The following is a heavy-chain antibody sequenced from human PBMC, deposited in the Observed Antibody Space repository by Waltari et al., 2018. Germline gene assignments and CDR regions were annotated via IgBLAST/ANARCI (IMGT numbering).Heavy chain of an antibody. CDR1: GFTFGDYA. J-gene: IGHJ4*02. D-gene: IGHD3-22*01. V-gene: IGHV3-49*04. Sequence: EVQLVESGGGLVQQGRSLRLSCTASGFTFGDYAMSWVSQAPGKGREWVGFIRSKAYGGTTEDAASVKGRFTISRDDSKSIAYLQMNSLRAEDTAVYYCARGGSDYYDSVGFFDYWGQGTLVTVSS. CDR2: IRSKAYGGTT. CDR3: ARGGSDYYDSVGFFDY.